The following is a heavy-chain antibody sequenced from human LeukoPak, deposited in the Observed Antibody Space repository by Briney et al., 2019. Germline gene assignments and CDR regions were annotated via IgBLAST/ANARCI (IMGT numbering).Heavy chain of an antibody. CDR3: ARDQLGGDPDDYYYYYMDV. D-gene: IGHD4-17*01. CDR2: IRSKTCGGAI. CDR1: GFFFGAYA. J-gene: IGHJ6*03. V-gene: IGHV3-49*03. Sequence: GGSLRLSCTTSGFFFGAYAMSWFRQAPGKGLEWVGFIRSKTCGGAIEYATSVKGRFTISRDDSKGIAYLQMNSLKTEDTAVYYCARDQLGGDPDDYYYYYMDVWGKGTTVTVSS.